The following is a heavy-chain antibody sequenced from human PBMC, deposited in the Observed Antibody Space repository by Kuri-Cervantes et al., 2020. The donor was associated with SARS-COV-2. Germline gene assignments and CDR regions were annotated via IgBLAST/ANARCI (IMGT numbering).Heavy chain of an antibody. J-gene: IGHJ4*02. CDR3: ARGGGWQPLDY. CDR2: IYSGGST. CDR1: GFTVSSNY. V-gene: IGHV3-53*01. Sequence: GESLKISCAASGFTVSSNYMSWVRQAPGKGLEWVSVIYSGGSTYYADSVKGRFTISRDNSKNTLYLQMNSLRAEDTAVYYRARGGGWQPLDYWGQGTLVTVSS. D-gene: IGHD2-15*01.